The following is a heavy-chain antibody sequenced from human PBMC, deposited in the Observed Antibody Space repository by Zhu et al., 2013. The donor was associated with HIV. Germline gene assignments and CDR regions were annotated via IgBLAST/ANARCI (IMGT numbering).Heavy chain of an antibody. Sequence: QVQLVQSGAEVKKPGSSVKVSCKASGGTFSSYTISWVRQAPGQGLEWMGRIIPILGIANYAQKFQGRVTITADKSTSTAYMELSSLRSEDTAVYYCARADYYDSSGYYLGADPNYYYYYGMDVWGQG. D-gene: IGHD3-22*01. CDR3: ARADYYDSSGYYLGADPNYYYYYGMDV. V-gene: IGHV1-69*02. CDR2: IIPILGIA. CDR1: GGTFSSYT. J-gene: IGHJ6*02.